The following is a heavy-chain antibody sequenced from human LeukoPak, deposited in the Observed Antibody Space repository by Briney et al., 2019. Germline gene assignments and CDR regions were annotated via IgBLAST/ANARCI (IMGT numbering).Heavy chain of an antibody. CDR3: ARVGRAMVYGAIDY. V-gene: IGHV4-39*07. CDR2: IYYSGST. J-gene: IGHJ4*02. CDR1: GGSISSSSYY. D-gene: IGHD5-18*01. Sequence: PSETLSLTCTVSGGSISSSSYYWGWIRQPPGKGLEWIGGIYYSGSTYYNPSLKSRVTISVDTSKNQFSLKLSSVTAADTAVYYCARVGRAMVYGAIDYWGQGTLVTVSS.